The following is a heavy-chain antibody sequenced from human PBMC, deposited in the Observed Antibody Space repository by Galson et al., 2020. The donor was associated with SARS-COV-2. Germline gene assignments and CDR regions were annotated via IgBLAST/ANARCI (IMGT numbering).Heavy chain of an antibody. D-gene: IGHD2-2*01. J-gene: IGHJ5*02. Sequence: SETLSLTCTVSGGSVSNYYWSWIRQPPGKGLEWIGYMYYNGATNYSPSLKSRVTISLDTSQNKLSLKVDSVTAADTATYYCARLSCSSNRCMSFDPWGQGTLVTVSS. V-gene: IGHV4-59*02. CDR3: ARLSCSSNRCMSFDP. CDR2: MYYNGAT. CDR1: GGSVSNYY.